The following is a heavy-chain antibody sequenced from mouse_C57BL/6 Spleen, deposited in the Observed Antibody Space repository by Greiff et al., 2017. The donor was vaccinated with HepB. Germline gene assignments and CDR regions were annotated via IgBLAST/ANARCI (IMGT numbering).Heavy chain of an antibody. CDR1: GFTFSDYG. Sequence: EVKLVESGGGLVKPGGSLKLSCAASGFTFSDYGMHWVRQAPEKGLEWVAYISSGSSTIYYADTVKGRFTISRDNAKNTLFLQMTSLRSEDTAMYYCARPGDYYGSSLFDYWGQGTTLTVSS. V-gene: IGHV5-17*01. CDR3: ARPGDYYGSSLFDY. CDR2: ISSGSSTI. J-gene: IGHJ2*01. D-gene: IGHD1-1*01.